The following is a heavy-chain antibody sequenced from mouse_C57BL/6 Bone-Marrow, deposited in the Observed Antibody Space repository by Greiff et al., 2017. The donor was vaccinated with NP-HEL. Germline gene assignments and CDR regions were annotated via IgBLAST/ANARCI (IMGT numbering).Heavy chain of an antibody. Sequence: DVMLVESGGDLVKPGGSLKLSCAASGFTFSSYGMSWVRQTPDKRLEWVATISSGGSYTYYPDSVKGRFTISRDNAKNTLYLQMSSLKSEDTAMYYCVRRFRGYYAMDYWGQGTSVTVSS. CDR1: GFTFSSYG. J-gene: IGHJ4*01. D-gene: IGHD3-3*01. V-gene: IGHV5-6*02. CDR2: ISSGGSYT. CDR3: VRRFRGYYAMDY.